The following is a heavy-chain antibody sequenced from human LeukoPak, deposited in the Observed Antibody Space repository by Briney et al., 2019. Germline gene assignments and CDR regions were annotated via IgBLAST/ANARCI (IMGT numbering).Heavy chain of an antibody. CDR2: ISSSSSYI. CDR3: ARGRYYDSSGSYDY. D-gene: IGHD3-22*01. V-gene: IGHV3-21*01. Sequence: SGGSLRLSCAASGFTFSSYSMNWVRQAPGKGLEWVSSISSSSSYIFYADSVKGRFTISRENAKNELYVQMNSLRDEDTAVYYCARGRYYDSSGSYDYWGQGTLVTVSS. CDR1: GFTFSSYS. J-gene: IGHJ4*02.